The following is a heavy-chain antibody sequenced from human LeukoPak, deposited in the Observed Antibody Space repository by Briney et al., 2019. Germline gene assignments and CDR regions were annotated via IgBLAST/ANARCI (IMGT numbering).Heavy chain of an antibody. Sequence: SQTLSLMCTVSCGSISRGEYYWRWIRQPPGKGLEWIGYIYYSGSTYYNPSLKTRVPISVDTSKNQFSLKLTSVPAADAAVYYCVSDMVRGVMVHAFDIWGQGTMVTVSS. CDR2: IYYSGST. D-gene: IGHD3-10*01. CDR3: VSDMVRGVMVHAFDI. V-gene: IGHV4-30-4*01. J-gene: IGHJ3*02. CDR1: CGSISRGEYY.